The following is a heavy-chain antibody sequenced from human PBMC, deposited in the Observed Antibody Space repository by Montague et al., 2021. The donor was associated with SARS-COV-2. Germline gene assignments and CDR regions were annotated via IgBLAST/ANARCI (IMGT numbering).Heavy chain of an antibody. CDR2: MNPNSGNT. CDR3: ARGKVDTAMVYYYYYMDV. J-gene: IGHJ6*03. V-gene: IGHV1-8*01. CDR1: GYTFTSYD. D-gene: IGHD5-18*01. Sequence: SVKVSCKASGYTFTSYDINWVRQATGQGLEWMGWMNPNSGNTGYAQKFQGRVTMTRNTSISTAYMELSSLRSEDTAAYYCARGKVDTAMVYYYYYMDVWGKGTTVTVSS.